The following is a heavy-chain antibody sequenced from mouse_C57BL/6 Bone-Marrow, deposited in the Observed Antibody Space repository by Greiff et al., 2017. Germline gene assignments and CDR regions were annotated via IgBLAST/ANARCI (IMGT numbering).Heavy chain of an antibody. Sequence: VQLKQSGTVLARPGASVKMSCKTSGYTFTSYWMHWVKQRPGQGLEWIGAIYPGNSDTSYNQKFKGKAKLTAVTSASTAYMELSSLTNEDSAVYYCTRTYYDYDGFAYWGQGTLVTVSA. CDR2: IYPGNSDT. D-gene: IGHD2-4*01. J-gene: IGHJ3*01. V-gene: IGHV1-5*01. CDR1: GYTFTSYW. CDR3: TRTYYDYDGFAY.